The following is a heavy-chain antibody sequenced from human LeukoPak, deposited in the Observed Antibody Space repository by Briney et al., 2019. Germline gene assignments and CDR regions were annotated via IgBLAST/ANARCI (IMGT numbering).Heavy chain of an antibody. D-gene: IGHD3-10*01. CDR2: ISYDGSWM. V-gene: IGHV3-30*04. J-gene: IGHJ4*02. CDR3: ARGRGSGSFLIDY. Sequence: GGSLRLSCAASGFTFSDYAMHWVRQAPGKGLEWVAVISYDGSWMYYADSEKGRFTVSRDNSKSTLYLQMDSPRVEDTAVNFCARGRGSGSFLIDYWGQGTLVTVSS. CDR1: GFTFSDYA.